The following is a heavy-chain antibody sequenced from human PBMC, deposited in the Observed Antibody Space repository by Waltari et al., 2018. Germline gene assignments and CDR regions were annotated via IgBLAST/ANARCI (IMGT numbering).Heavy chain of an antibody. CDR3: AREGPHLWFGFDY. CDR1: GSNMNNSN. CDR2: MSRDGITT. V-gene: IGHV3-48*03. Sequence: EVELVESGGGLAQPGGSLSLSCAASGSNMNNSNMNGCRQPPGKGLECISYMSRDGITTYYADSVKGRFTVSRDNGKNSLYLQVSSLRAEDTAVYFCAREGPHLWFGFDYWGQGSLVTVST. J-gene: IGHJ4*02. D-gene: IGHD3-10*01.